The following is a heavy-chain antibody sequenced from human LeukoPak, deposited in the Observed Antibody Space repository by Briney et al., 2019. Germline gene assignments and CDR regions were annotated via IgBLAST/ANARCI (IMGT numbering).Heavy chain of an antibody. Sequence: SETLSLTCAVSGGSISSGGYSWSWIRQPPGKGLEWIGYIYYTGSTNHNPSLKSRVTISLDTSKNQFSLRLSSVTAADTAVYYCASGASGSYYGVWFDPWGQGTLVTVSS. CDR1: GGSISSGGYS. J-gene: IGHJ5*02. D-gene: IGHD1-26*01. V-gene: IGHV4-61*08. CDR3: ASGASGSYYGVWFDP. CDR2: IYYTGST.